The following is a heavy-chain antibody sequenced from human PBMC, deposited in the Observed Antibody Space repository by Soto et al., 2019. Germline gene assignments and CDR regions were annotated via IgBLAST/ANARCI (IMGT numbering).Heavy chain of an antibody. CDR1: GGSISSSNW. V-gene: IGHV4-4*02. CDR2: IYHSGST. D-gene: IGHD3-22*01. J-gene: IGHJ4*02. Sequence: TSETLSLTCAVSGGSISSSNWWSWVRQPPGKGLEWIGEIYHSGSTNYNPSLKSRVTISVDKSKNQFSLKLSSVTAADTAVYYCARGHYYDSSGYSFYFNYWGQGTLVTVS. CDR3: ARGHYYDSSGYSFYFNY.